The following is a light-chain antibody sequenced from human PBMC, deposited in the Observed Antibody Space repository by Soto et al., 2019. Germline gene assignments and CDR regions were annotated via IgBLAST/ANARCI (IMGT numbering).Light chain of an antibody. V-gene: IGLV2-14*03. Sequence: QSALTQPASVSGSPGQSIAISCTGTSSDVGGYNYVSWYQQHPGKAPQLMIHDVTNRPSGVSNRFSGSKSGNTASLTISGLQTEDEADYYCSSYTGRGNYVFGTGTKLTVL. CDR2: DVT. J-gene: IGLJ1*01. CDR1: SSDVGGYNY. CDR3: SSYTGRGNYV.